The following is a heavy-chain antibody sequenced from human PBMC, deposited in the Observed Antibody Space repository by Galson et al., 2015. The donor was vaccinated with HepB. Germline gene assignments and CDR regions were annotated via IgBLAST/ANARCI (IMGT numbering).Heavy chain of an antibody. J-gene: IGHJ5*02. CDR3: ARDNLYDSGCHSNWFDP. CDR1: GFTFRNYG. V-gene: IGHV3-33*01. CDR2: IWYDGSNK. Sequence: SLRLSCAASGFTFRNYGFHWVRQAPGKGLEWVAAIWYDGSNKFYGDSVKGRFTISRDNSENTLYLQMNSLRVEDTAVYYCARDNLYDSGCHSNWFDPWGQGTLVTVSS. D-gene: IGHD3-10*01.